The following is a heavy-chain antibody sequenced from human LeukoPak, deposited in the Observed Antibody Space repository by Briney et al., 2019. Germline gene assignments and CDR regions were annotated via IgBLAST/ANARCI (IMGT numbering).Heavy chain of an antibody. CDR1: GFTFSDFY. Sequence: GSLRLSCAASGFTFSDFYMSWIRQAPGKGLEWVSYISSSGSTIYYADSVKGRFTISRDDAKNSLYLQMNSLRAEDTAVYYCAREGRSHDAFDIWGQGTMVTVSS. CDR2: ISSSGSTI. CDR3: AREGRSHDAFDI. V-gene: IGHV3-11*04. J-gene: IGHJ3*02.